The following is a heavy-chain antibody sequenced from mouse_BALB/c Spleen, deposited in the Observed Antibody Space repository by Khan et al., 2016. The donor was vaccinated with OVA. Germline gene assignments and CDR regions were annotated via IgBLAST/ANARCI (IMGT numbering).Heavy chain of an antibody. CDR3: ARVYGGDFDY. V-gene: IGHV3-2*02. D-gene: IGHD1-1*01. J-gene: IGHJ2*01. Sequence: EVQLVETGPGLVKPSQSLSLTCTVTGYSITTDYAWNWIRQFPGNKLEWMGFISYNGNTKYNPSLKSRISITRTTSKNQFFLQLKSVTTEDTARYYCARVYGGDFDYWGQGTTLTVSS. CDR1: GYSITTDYA. CDR2: ISYNGNT.